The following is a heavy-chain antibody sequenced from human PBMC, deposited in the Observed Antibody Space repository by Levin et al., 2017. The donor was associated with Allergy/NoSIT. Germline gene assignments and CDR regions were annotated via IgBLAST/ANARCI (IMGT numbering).Heavy chain of an antibody. CDR1: GFTFSSYG. Sequence: SGGSLRLSCAASGFTFSSYGMHWVRQAPGKGLEWVAVISYDGSNKYYADSVKGRFTISRDNSKNTLYLQMNSLRAEDTAVYYCANGAVAGTTTPYYYYMDVWGKGTTVTVSS. V-gene: IGHV3-30*18. CDR3: ANGAVAGTTTPYYYYMDV. J-gene: IGHJ6*03. D-gene: IGHD6-19*01. CDR2: ISYDGSNK.